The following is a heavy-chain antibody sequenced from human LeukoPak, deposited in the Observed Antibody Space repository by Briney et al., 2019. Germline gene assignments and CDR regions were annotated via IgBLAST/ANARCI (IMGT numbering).Heavy chain of an antibody. J-gene: IGHJ4*02. CDR3: AILRGYSYGYTDY. CDR1: GGSISSSSYY. Sequence: SETLSLTCTVSGGSISSSSYYWGWIRQPPGKGLEWIGSIYCSGSTYYNPSLKSRVTISVDTSKNQFSLKLSSVTVADTAVYYCAILRGYSYGYTDYWGQGTLVTVSS. D-gene: IGHD5-18*01. CDR2: IYCSGST. V-gene: IGHV4-39*07.